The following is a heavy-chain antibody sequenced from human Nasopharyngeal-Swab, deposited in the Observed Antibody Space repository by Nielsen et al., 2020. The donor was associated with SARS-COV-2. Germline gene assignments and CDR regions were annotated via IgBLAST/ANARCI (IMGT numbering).Heavy chain of an antibody. CDR1: GYTFTRYG. V-gene: IGHV1-18*01. CDR3: ARDDMWLQSAFDY. J-gene: IGHJ4*02. CDR2: TSAYNGNK. Sequence: ASVKVSCKASGYTFTRYGISWVRKAHGQGLEWMGWTSAYNGNKNYAQKIQGRITMTTDTSTSTAYMELRSLRSDETAVYYRARDDMWLQSAFDYWGQGTLVTVSS. D-gene: IGHD5-24*01.